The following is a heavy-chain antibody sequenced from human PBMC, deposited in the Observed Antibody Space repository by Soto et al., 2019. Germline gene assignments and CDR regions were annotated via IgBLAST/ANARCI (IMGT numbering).Heavy chain of an antibody. CDR2: IIPMSGTT. D-gene: IGHD3-10*01. CDR3: ASEDITMIRGFTRPHNWFDP. J-gene: IGHJ5*02. CDR1: EGTLSKYD. Sequence: QVQLVQSGAEVKKPGSSVKVSCEASEGTLSKYDINWVRQTPGQGLEWMGGIIPMSGTTNDAQKFEGRLTITADESTSTVFMELSGLRSEDTAVYYCASEDITMIRGFTRPHNWFDPWGQGTLVTVSS. V-gene: IGHV1-69*01.